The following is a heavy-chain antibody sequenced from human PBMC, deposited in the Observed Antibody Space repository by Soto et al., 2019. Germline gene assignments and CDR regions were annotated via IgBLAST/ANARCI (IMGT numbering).Heavy chain of an antibody. CDR2: IKQDGSEK. CDR3: AKSRPATPKIVPFAY. V-gene: IGHV3-7*05. J-gene: IGHJ4*02. Sequence: GGSLRLSCAASGFTFSSYWMSWVRQAPGKGLEWVANIKQDGSEKYYVDSVKGRFTISRDNSKNTLYLQMNSLRAEDTAVYYCAKSRPATPKIVPFAYWGQGTLVTVSS. CDR1: GFTFSSYW. D-gene: IGHD2-15*01.